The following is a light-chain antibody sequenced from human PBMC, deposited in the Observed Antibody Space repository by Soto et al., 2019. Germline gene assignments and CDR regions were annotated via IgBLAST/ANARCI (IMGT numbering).Light chain of an antibody. J-gene: IGKJ3*01. Sequence: DIQMTQSPTSLSASVGDRVTITCRASQDIRHFVAWYQQKPGKAPKLLIYAASNLQSGVPSRFSGSESGTDFPLPSNNLQPEDEATYHCQKYSSDPVFGPGSKGQIK. V-gene: IGKV1-27*01. CDR1: QDIRHF. CDR3: QKYSSDPV. CDR2: AAS.